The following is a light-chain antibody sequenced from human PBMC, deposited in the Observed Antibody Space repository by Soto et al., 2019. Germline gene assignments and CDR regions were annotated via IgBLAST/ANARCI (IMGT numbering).Light chain of an antibody. V-gene: IGKV4-1*01. CDR2: WAS. CDR3: QQYYSAPIT. CDR1: QSVLYSSNNKNY. J-gene: IGKJ4*01. Sequence: DIVMTQSPDSLAVSLGERATIHCKSSQSVLYSSNNKNYLAWFQQKPRQPPRLLIYWASTRESVVPDRFSGSGSGTDFTLTISSLQAEDVAVYDCQQYYSAPITFGGGTKVEIK.